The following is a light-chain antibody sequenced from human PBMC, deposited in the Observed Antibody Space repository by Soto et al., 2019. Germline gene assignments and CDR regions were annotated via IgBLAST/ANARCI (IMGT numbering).Light chain of an antibody. CDR2: EVN. CDR3: CSYAGRSNVV. J-gene: IGLJ2*01. Sequence: QSALTQPASVSGSPGQLITISCTGTSGDVGTYNLVSWYQQHPGRAPKLIIFEVNKRPSGVSNRLSGSKSGNTASLAISGLQADDEADYHCCSYAGRSNVVCGGGTKLTVL. CDR1: SGDVGTYNL. V-gene: IGLV2-23*02.